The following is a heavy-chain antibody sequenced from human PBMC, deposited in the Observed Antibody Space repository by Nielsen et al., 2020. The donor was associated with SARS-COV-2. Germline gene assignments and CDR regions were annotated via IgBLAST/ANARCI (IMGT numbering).Heavy chain of an antibody. Sequence: GESLKISCAASGFTFSSYWMSWVRQAPGKGLEWVANIKQDGSEKYYADSVKGRFTISRDNSKNTLYLQMNSLRAEDTAVYYCARDRNGYYRYWFDPWGQGTLVTVSS. J-gene: IGHJ5*02. CDR1: GFTFSSYW. CDR3: ARDRNGYYRYWFDP. V-gene: IGHV3-7*01. D-gene: IGHD3-3*01. CDR2: IKQDGSEK.